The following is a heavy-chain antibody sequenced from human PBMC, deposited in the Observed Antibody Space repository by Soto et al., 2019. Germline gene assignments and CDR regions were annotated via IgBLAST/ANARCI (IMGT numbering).Heavy chain of an antibody. CDR1: GFSLSTSGVG. CDR2: IYWDDDK. D-gene: IGHD3-22*01. J-gene: IGHJ3*02. V-gene: IGHV2-5*02. CDR3: AHSLYYYDSSGYYYEAWAFDI. Sequence: QITLKESGPTLVKPTQTLTLTCTFSGFSLSTSGVGVGWIRQPPGKALEWLALIYWDDDKRYSPSLKSRLTITNDTSKNQVVLTTTNMDPVDTATYYCAHSLYYYDSSGYYYEAWAFDIWGQGTMVTVSS.